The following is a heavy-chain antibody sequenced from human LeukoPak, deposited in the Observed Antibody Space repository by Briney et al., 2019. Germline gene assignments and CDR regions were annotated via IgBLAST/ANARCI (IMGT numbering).Heavy chain of an antibody. D-gene: IGHD1-26*01. CDR2: ISHSGST. V-gene: IGHV4-59*01. Sequence: PSETLSLTCTVSGVSISSNYWSWIRQPPGKGLEWIGFISHSGSTSFNPSLKSRVTISPDTSQNHFSLKLTSVTAADTAVYYCARSRSGTYSWFDPWGQGTLVTVPS. J-gene: IGHJ5*02. CDR1: GVSISSNY. CDR3: ARSRSGTYSWFDP.